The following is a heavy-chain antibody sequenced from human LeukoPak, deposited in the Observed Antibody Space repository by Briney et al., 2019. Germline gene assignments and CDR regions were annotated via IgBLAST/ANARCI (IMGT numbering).Heavy chain of an antibody. CDR3: ARQTYFDAFDI. Sequence: ASVTVSCKPSVYTFTDYYMHWVRQAPGQGREWMGWINPNSGGTNYAQKFQGMVTMTRDTSISTAYMVLSRLRSDDTAVYYCARQTYFDAFDIWGQGTMVTVSS. D-gene: IGHD2-21*01. CDR1: VYTFTDYY. V-gene: IGHV1-2*02. CDR2: INPNSGGT. J-gene: IGHJ3*02.